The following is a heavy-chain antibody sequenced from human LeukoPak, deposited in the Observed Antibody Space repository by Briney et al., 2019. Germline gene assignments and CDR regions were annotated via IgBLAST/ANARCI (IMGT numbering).Heavy chain of an antibody. CDR3: DAGGLRLGGYFDY. CDR1: GGSISSGSYY. CDR2: IYTSGST. J-gene: IGHJ4*02. D-gene: IGHD5-12*01. Sequence: SETLSLTCTVSGGSISSGSYYWSWIRQPAGKGLEWIGRIYTSGSTNYNPSLKSRVTISVDTSKNQFSLKLSSVTAADTAVYYCDAGGLRLGGYFDYWGQGTLVTVSS. V-gene: IGHV4-61*02.